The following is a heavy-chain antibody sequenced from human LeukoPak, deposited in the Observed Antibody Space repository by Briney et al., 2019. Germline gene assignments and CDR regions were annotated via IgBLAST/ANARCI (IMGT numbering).Heavy chain of an antibody. J-gene: IGHJ4*02. Sequence: GGSLRLSCAASGFTFSDSYMSWIRQAPGKGLEWVSYISSCSGYTGYAISVKGRFTISRDNAKNSLFLQMDSLIAEDTAVYYCAKDRSVDGTVWGQGTLVTVSS. V-gene: IGHV3-11*06. D-gene: IGHD6-19*01. CDR1: GFTFSDSY. CDR3: AKDRSVDGTV. CDR2: ISSCSGYT.